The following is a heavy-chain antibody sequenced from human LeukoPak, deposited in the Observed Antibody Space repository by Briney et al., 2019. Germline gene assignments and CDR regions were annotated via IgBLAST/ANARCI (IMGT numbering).Heavy chain of an antibody. D-gene: IGHD3-9*01. Sequence: SETLSLTCTVSGGSISSYYWSWIRQPPGKGLEWIGYIYYSGSTNYNPSLKSRVTISVDTSKNQFSLKLSSVTAADTAVYYCARTGRYFDWSRGYWYFDFWGRGTLVTVSS. J-gene: IGHJ2*01. CDR3: ARTGRYFDWSRGYWYFDF. CDR2: IYYSGST. V-gene: IGHV4-59*12. CDR1: GGSISSYY.